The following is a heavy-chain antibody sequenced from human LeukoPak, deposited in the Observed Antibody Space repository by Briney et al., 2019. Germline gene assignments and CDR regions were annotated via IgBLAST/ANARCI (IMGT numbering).Heavy chain of an antibody. D-gene: IGHD6-19*01. CDR1: GGTFSSYA. Sequence: ASVKVSCKASGGTFSSYAISWVRQAPGQGLEWVGGIIPIFGTANYAQKFQGRVTITADESTSTAYMELSSLRSEDTAVYYCARDSPTLYSSGWYDYWGQGTLVTVSS. CDR3: ARDSPTLYSSGWYDY. J-gene: IGHJ4*02. V-gene: IGHV1-69*13. CDR2: IIPIFGTA.